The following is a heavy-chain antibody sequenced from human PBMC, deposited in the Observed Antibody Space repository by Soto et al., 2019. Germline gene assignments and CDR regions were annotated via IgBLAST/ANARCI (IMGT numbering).Heavy chain of an antibody. J-gene: IGHJ4*02. CDR1: GFTFSSHA. CDR3: ANSGGYCSSTSCRYDY. D-gene: IGHD2-2*01. Sequence: GGSLRLSCAASGFTFSSHAMSWVRQAPGKGLEWVSAISGSGGSTYCADSVKGRFTISRDNSKNTLYLQMNSLRAEDTAVYYCANSGGYCSSTSCRYDYWGQGTLVTVSS. V-gene: IGHV3-23*01. CDR2: ISGSGGST.